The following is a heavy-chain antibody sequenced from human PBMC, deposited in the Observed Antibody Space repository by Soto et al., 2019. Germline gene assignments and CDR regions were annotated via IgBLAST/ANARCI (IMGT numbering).Heavy chain of an antibody. CDR3: ARAPPTTVPGVYYYYGMDV. CDR1: GGTFSSYA. CDR2: IIPIFGTA. D-gene: IGHD4-4*01. Sequence: QVQLVQSGAEVKKPGSSVKVSCKASGGTFSSYAISWVRQAPGQGLEWMGGIIPIFGTANYAQKFQGRVTITADESTSTDYRELSSLRSEDTAVYYCARAPPTTVPGVYYYYGMDVWGQGTTVTVSS. V-gene: IGHV1-69*12. J-gene: IGHJ6*02.